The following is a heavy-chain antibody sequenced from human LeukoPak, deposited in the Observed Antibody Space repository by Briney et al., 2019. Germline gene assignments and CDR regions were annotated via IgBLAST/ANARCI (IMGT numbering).Heavy chain of an antibody. D-gene: IGHD2-15*01. Sequence: ASVKASCKASGYTFTDYYMHWVPQAPGQGLEWIGWISPDSGRTGFAQKFQGRVTTTRDTSISTAYMELSSLRSDDTAVYYCARSKLVGQQLGDWFDPWGQGTLVTVSS. V-gene: IGHV1-2*02. CDR1: GYTFTDYY. CDR2: ISPDSGRT. CDR3: ARSKLVGQQLGDWFDP. J-gene: IGHJ5*02.